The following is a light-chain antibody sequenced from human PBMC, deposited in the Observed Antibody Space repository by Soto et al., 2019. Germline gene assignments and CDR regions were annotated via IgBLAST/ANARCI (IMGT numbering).Light chain of an antibody. CDR1: QSVSSN. V-gene: IGKV3-15*01. J-gene: IGKJ5*01. Sequence: EIVMTQAPATLSVSPGERATLSCRASQSVSSNLAWCQQKPGQAPRLLIYGASTRATGIPARFSGSGSGTEFTITVYRLEPEDFAVYYCQQYGSSPPTFGQGTRLEIK. CDR2: GAS. CDR3: QQYGSSPPT.